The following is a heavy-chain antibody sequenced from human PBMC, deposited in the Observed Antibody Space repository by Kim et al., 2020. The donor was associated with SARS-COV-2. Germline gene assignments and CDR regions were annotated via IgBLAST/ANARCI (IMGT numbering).Heavy chain of an antibody. Sequence: ADSRKGRFTISRDNAGNSLYLEMNSLSADDTAVYYCARVPVGASSWYYFDSWGQGTLVTVSS. CDR3: ARVPVGASSWYYFDS. D-gene: IGHD6-13*01. V-gene: IGHV3-11*05. J-gene: IGHJ4*02.